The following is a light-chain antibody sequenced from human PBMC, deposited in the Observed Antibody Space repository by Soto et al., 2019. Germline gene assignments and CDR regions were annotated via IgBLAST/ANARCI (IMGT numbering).Light chain of an antibody. J-gene: IGLJ1*01. CDR1: SSDVGRYKY. V-gene: IGLV2-14*01. Sequence: QSVLPQPASVSGSPGQSITISCPGTSSDVGRYKYVSWYQQYPGNAPKLLIYEVSNRPSGVSDRFSGSKSDNTSSLTISGLQPEDEATYFCTSSTSSNTYVFGTGTKV. CDR3: TSSTSSNTYV. CDR2: EVS.